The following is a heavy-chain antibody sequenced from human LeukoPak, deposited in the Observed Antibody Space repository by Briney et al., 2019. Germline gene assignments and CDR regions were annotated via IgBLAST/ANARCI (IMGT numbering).Heavy chain of an antibody. J-gene: IGHJ4*02. V-gene: IGHV3-21*01. CDR1: GFTFSSYS. Sequence: PGGSLRLSCAASGFTFSSYSMNWVRQAPGKGLEWVSSISSSSSSYIYYADSVKGRFTISRDNAKNSLYLQMNSLRAEDTAVYYYAIYLQDADFDYWGQGTLVTVSS. CDR3: AIYLQDADFDY. CDR2: ISSSSSSYI. D-gene: IGHD3-9*01.